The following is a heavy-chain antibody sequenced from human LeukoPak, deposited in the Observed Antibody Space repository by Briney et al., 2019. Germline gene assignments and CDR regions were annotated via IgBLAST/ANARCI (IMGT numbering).Heavy chain of an antibody. D-gene: IGHD6-13*01. CDR2: ISGSADLT. J-gene: IGHJ6*02. Sequence: PGGSLRLSCAASGFTFFPSYAMSWVRQAPGKGLEWVSSISGSADLTYYADSVKGRFTVSRDNSKNTLYLQMNSLRAEDTAVYYCAKFGPGNYYYYGMDVWGQGTTVTVSS. CDR3: AKFGPGNYYYYGMDV. V-gene: IGHV3-23*01. CDR1: GFTFFPSYA.